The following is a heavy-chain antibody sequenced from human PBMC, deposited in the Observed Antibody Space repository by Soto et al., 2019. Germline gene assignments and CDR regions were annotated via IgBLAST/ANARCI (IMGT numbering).Heavy chain of an antibody. CDR3: ARVWRGYYYYMDV. CDR1: GGSFSGYY. Sequence: ETLSLTCAVYGGSFSGYYWSWIRQPPGKGLEWIGEINHSGSTNYNPSLKSRVTISVDTSKNQFSLKLSSVTAADTAVYYCARVWRGYYYYMDVWGKGTTVTVSS. J-gene: IGHJ6*03. V-gene: IGHV4-34*01. D-gene: IGHD3-10*01. CDR2: INHSGST.